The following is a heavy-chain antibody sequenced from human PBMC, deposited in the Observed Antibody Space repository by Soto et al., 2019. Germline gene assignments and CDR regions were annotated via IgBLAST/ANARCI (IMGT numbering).Heavy chain of an antibody. CDR2: IYSGGST. Sequence: EVQLVESGGGLIQPGGSLRLSCAASGFTVSSHYMSWVRQAPGKGLEWVSVIYSGGSTYYADSVKGRFTISRDNSKNTLYLQMNSLRVEDTAVYYCAREVESYGLGMDVWGQGTTVTVSS. CDR3: AREVESYGLGMDV. V-gene: IGHV3-53*01. D-gene: IGHD5-18*01. CDR1: GFTVSSHY. J-gene: IGHJ6*02.